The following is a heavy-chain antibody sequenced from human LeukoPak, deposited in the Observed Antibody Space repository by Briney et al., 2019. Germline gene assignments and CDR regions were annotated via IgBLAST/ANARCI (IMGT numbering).Heavy chain of an antibody. Sequence: GGSLRLSCAASGFTFSNYWMSWVRQVPGKGLKWVANIKQDGSEKYYVDSVKGRFTISRDNAKNSLYLQMNSLRAEDTAVYYCARTYGSGSYYSGDYWGQGTLVTVSS. CDR3: ARTYGSGSYYSGDY. CDR2: IKQDGSEK. J-gene: IGHJ4*02. CDR1: GFTFSNYW. V-gene: IGHV3-7*01. D-gene: IGHD3-10*01.